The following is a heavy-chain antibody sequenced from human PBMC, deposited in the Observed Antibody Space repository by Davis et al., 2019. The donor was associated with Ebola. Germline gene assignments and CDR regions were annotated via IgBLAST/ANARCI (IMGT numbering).Heavy chain of an antibody. Sequence: GESLKISCAGSGFTFNFYVMSWVRQTPGEGLEWVSSIDGGDGSTHYADFVKGRFTISRDNSKNTLYLQMNSLRAEDTAIYYCAKYITTSPSRYFDPWGQGTLVTVSS. D-gene: IGHD3-3*01. CDR3: AKYITTSPSRYFDP. CDR1: GFTFNFYV. J-gene: IGHJ5*02. CDR2: IDGGDGST. V-gene: IGHV3-23*01.